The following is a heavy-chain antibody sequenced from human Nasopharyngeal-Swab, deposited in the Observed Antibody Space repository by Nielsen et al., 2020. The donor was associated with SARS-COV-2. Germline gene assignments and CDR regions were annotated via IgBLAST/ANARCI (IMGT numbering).Heavy chain of an antibody. J-gene: IGHJ6*02. CDR1: GFTFSSYE. CDR3: ARDLYSSGGKYYYYGMDV. Sequence: GGSLRLSCAASGFTFSSYEMNWVRQAPGKGLEWVSYISSSGSTIYYADSVKGRFTISRDNAKNSLYLQMNSLRAGDTAVYYCARDLYSSGGKYYYYGMDVWGQGTTVTVSS. D-gene: IGHD6-19*01. V-gene: IGHV3-48*03. CDR2: ISSSGSTI.